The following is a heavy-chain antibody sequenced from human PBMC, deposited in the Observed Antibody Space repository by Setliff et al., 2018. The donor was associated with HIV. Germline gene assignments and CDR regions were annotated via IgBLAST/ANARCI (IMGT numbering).Heavy chain of an antibody. CDR2: ITHRGST. CDR3: ARGQHVFPAPHYMDV. J-gene: IGHJ6*03. D-gene: IGHD2-2*01. V-gene: IGHV4-34*01. Sequence: SETLSLTCVVYGGSFSDFYWVWVRQPPSKGPGWIGEITHRGSTTYNPTLQSRVAISVDTSRRQFTLKLGSVTAADTAVYYCARGQHVFPAPHYMDVWDKGTTVTVSS. CDR1: GGSFSDFY.